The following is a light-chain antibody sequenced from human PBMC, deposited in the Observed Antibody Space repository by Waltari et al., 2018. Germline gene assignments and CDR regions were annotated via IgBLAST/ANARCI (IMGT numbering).Light chain of an antibody. CDR2: DAA. CDR1: QSISKY. V-gene: IGKV3-20*01. CDR3: QKYGTLPAT. Sequence: EIMLTQSPGTLSLSPGERAPLSCRASQSISKYLAWYQQKPGQAPRLLIYDAASRATGIPDRFSGSGSGTDFSLTISRLEPEDSAVYYCQKYGTLPATFGQGTKVEIK. J-gene: IGKJ1*01.